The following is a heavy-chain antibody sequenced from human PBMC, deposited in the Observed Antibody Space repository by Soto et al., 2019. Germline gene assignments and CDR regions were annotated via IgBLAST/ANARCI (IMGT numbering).Heavy chain of an antibody. CDR1: GYTFSRHG. D-gene: IGHD3-3*01. Sequence: QVQLVQSGAEVKKPGASVTVSCKASGYTFSRHGISWVRQAPGQGLEWMAWSGNTNYAQKFQGRLTLTTNPSTRTADMELRSLRSDDTGVYYCARGADDFSSGYYYEYWGQGTLVTVS. J-gene: IGHJ4*02. CDR2: SGNT. V-gene: IGHV1-18*04. CDR3: ARGADDFSSGYYYEY.